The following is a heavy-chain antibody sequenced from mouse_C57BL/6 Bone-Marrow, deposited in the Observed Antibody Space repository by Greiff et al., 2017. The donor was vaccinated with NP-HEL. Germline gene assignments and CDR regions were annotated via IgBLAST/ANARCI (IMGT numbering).Heavy chain of an antibody. V-gene: IGHV5-6*01. Sequence: EVQLVESGGDLVKPGGSLKLSCAASGFPFSSYGMSWVRQTPDKRLEWVATISSGGSYTYYPDSVKGRFTISRDNVKNTLYLQMSSLKSEDTAMYYCARRDYWYFDVWGTGTTVTVSS. J-gene: IGHJ1*03. CDR1: GFPFSSYG. CDR2: ISSGGSYT. CDR3: ARRDYWYFDV.